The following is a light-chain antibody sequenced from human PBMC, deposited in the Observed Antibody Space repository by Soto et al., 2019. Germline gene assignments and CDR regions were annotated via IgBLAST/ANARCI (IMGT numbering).Light chain of an antibody. CDR1: QSISSW. J-gene: IGKJ5*01. CDR3: QQYHTFSIA. V-gene: IGKV1-5*01. Sequence: QITHSPSTLSAAVEDRVPITCRASQSISSWLAWYQQKPGKAPKLLIYDASSLESGVPSRFSGSGSGTEFTLTISSLQPDDFATYYCQQYHTFSIAFGQGTLLEIK. CDR2: DAS.